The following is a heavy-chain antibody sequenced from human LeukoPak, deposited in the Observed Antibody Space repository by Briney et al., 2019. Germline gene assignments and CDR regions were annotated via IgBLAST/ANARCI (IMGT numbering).Heavy chain of an antibody. J-gene: IGHJ4*02. V-gene: IGHV3-74*01. CDR2: INSDGSST. Sequence: GGSLRLSCAASGFTFRSYWMHWVRQAPGKGLVWVSRINSDGSSTNYADSVKGRFTISRDNAKNTLYLQMNSLRAEDTAVYYCATSTYCSGGSCYSRTFHYWGQGTLVTASS. CDR1: GFTFRSYW. CDR3: ATSTYCSGGSCYSRTFHY. D-gene: IGHD2-15*01.